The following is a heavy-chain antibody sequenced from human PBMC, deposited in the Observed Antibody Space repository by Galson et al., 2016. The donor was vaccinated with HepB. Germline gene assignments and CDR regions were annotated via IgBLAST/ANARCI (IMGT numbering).Heavy chain of an antibody. J-gene: IGHJ4*02. CDR2: IKSDGSIT. CDR1: GFSFSINW. Sequence: SLRLSCAASGFSFSINWMHWVRQAPGQGLVWVSRIKSDGSITKYADSVKGRFTISRDNAKNTLYLQMNSLRAEDTAVYYCVSQFSDSGYWGQGTLVTVSS. D-gene: IGHD5-24*01. V-gene: IGHV3-74*03. CDR3: VSQFSDSGY.